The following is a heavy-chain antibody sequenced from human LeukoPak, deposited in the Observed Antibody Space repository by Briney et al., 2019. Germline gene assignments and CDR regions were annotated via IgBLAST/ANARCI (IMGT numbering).Heavy chain of an antibody. V-gene: IGHV4-59*03. D-gene: IGHD1-14*01. CDR2: ISYSGST. CDR1: RDSISDYY. Sequence: PSGTLSLTCTVSRDSISDYYWSWVRQPPGKGLEWIGYISYSGSTNYNPSLKSRVTISIDTSRNQFSLKLDSVTAADTAVYYCAEGYNPYYFDYWGQGALVTVSS. CDR3: AEGYNPYYFDY. J-gene: IGHJ4*02.